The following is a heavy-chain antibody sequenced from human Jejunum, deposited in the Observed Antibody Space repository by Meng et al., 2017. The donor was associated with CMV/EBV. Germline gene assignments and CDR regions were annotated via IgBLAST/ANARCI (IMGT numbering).Heavy chain of an antibody. CDR3: ARVVRGSGTYYIGD. Sequence: EFTCSNYEMNWVRQAPGKGLEWVSYISSRGSSIFYADSVKGRFTISRDNAKNSLYLQMNSLRAEDTAVYYCARVVRGSGTYYIGDWGQGTLVTVSS. V-gene: IGHV3-48*03. CDR1: EFTCSNYE. CDR2: ISSRGSSI. J-gene: IGHJ4*02. D-gene: IGHD3-10*01.